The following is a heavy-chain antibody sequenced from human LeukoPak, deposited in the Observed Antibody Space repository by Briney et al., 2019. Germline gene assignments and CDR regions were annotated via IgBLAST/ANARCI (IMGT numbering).Heavy chain of an antibody. Sequence: GGSLRLSCAASGFTFSSYGIHWVRQAPGKGLEWVAFIRHDGSNKYYADSVKGRFTISRDNSKSTLYLQMNSLRAEDTAVYYCARDHHSSSWYYFDYWGQGTLVTVSS. CDR3: ARDHHSSSWYYFDY. V-gene: IGHV3-30*02. J-gene: IGHJ4*02. CDR2: IRHDGSNK. D-gene: IGHD6-13*01. CDR1: GFTFSSYG.